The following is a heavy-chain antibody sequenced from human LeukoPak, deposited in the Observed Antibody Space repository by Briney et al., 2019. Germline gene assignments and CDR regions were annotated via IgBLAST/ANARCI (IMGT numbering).Heavy chain of an antibody. CDR3: TRSGYRHPYHFDS. J-gene: IGHJ4*02. CDR2: IKQDGSEK. D-gene: IGHD3-22*01. V-gene: IGHV3-7*03. Sequence: GGSLRLSCAASGFTFSSYAMSWVRQAPGKGLEWVANIKQDGSEKYYVDSVKGRFTISRDNSKNTLSLQMNTLRAEDTAIYYCTRSGYRHPYHFDSWGQGTLVTVSS. CDR1: GFTFSSYA.